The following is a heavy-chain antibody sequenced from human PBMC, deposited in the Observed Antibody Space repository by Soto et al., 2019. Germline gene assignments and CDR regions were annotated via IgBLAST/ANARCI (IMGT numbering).Heavy chain of an antibody. Sequence: ASVKVSRKDSGYSFTGYFINWVRQAPGQALAWMGWIIPKTGGIFSAQNFERRITMTSDPSISTAYIELRSLRSDDPAVYFCARESGGDSLADFFYYAMDVWGQGTTVTVSS. V-gene: IGHV1-2*02. J-gene: IGHJ6*02. D-gene: IGHD4-17*01. CDR1: GYSFTGYF. CDR3: ARESGGDSLADFFYYAMDV. CDR2: IIPKTGGI.